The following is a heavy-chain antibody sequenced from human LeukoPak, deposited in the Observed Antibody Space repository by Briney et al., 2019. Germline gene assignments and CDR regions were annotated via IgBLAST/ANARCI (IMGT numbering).Heavy chain of an antibody. CDR1: GFRISNYA. CDR3: ARAIAAAGRLFDY. D-gene: IGHD6-13*01. CDR2: IKQDGSEK. Sequence: PGGSLRLSCAASGFRISNYAMAWVRQAPGKGLEWVANIKQDGSEKDYVDSVKGRFTISRDNGKNSLYLQVNSLRAEDTAVYYCARAIAAAGRLFDYWGQGTLVTVSS. J-gene: IGHJ4*02. V-gene: IGHV3-7*04.